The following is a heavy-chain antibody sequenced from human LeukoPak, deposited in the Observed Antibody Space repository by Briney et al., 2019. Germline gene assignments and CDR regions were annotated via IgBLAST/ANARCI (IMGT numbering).Heavy chain of an antibody. CDR1: GFTFSSYW. Sequence: GGSLRLSCAASGFTFSSYWKSWVRQAPGKGLEWVANIKQDGSEKYYVDSVKGRLTISRDNAKNSLYLQMNSLRAEDTAVYYCARVKYSGYDGDFDYWGQGTLVTVSS. D-gene: IGHD5-12*01. V-gene: IGHV3-7*01. CDR3: ARVKYSGYDGDFDY. J-gene: IGHJ4*02. CDR2: IKQDGSEK.